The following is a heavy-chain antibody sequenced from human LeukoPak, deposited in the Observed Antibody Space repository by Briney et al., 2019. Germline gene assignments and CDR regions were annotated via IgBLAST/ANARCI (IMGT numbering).Heavy chain of an antibody. V-gene: IGHV5-51*01. Sequence: GESLKISCKASGYDFTTYWIGWVRQMPGKGLEYMGIIYPRDSQIRYSPSFQGQVTISADKSISTAYLQWTSLKASDTAIYYCARHTKRPQAGWFDPWGQGTLVTVSS. CDR2: IYPRDSQI. J-gene: IGHJ5*02. D-gene: IGHD6-25*01. CDR1: GYDFTTYW. CDR3: ARHTKRPQAGWFDP.